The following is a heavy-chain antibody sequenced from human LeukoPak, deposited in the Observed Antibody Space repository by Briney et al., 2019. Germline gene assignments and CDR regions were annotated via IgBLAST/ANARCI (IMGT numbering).Heavy chain of an antibody. D-gene: IGHD3-22*01. CDR3: ARGRYDSSGYYLPLWID. CDR2: INTNTGNP. J-gene: IGHJ4*02. CDR1: GYTFTSYA. V-gene: IGHV7-4-1*02. Sequence: ASVKVSCKASGYTFTSYAMNWVRQAPGQGLEWMGWINTNTGNPTYAQGFTGRFVSSLDTSVSTAYLQISSLKAEDTAVYYCARGRYDSSGYYLPLWIDWGQGTLVTVSS.